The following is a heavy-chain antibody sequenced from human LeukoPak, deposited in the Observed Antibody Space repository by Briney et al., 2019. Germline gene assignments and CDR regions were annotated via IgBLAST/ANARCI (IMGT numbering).Heavy chain of an antibody. CDR1: GFLFKLFA. D-gene: IGHD4/OR15-4a*01. CDR3: ARGGGAKSGYANP. V-gene: IGHV3-23*01. J-gene: IGHJ5*02. Sequence: GGSLRLSCVGSGFLFKLFAVGWVRQAPGKGLEWVSAISGGGGNTYYADSVKGRFTISRDNSKNTLYLQMNSLRAEDTAVYYCARGGGAKSGYANPWGQGTLVTVSS. CDR2: ISGGGGNT.